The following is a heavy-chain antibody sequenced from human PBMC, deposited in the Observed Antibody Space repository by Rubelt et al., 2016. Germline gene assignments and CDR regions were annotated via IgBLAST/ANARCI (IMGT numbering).Heavy chain of an antibody. J-gene: IGHJ3*02. D-gene: IGHD6-13*01. CDR3: STADSSSWYDATDT. CDR1: GDTLSVFS. V-gene: IGHV1-24*01. CDR2: FDGEDGET. Sequence: QVQLVQSGAVLKKPGASVKVSCKVSGDTLSVFSIHWVRQAPGKGLEWMGGFDGEDGETVYAHTFQGRLIMTESTSTDAAYMERSRLTSADTAVYYCSTADSSSWYDATDTWGQGTMVTVSS.